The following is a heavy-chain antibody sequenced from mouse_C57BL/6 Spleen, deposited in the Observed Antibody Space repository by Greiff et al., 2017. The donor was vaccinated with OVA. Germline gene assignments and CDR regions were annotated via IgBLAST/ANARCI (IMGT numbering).Heavy chain of an antibody. CDR3: ARHGSSSPAWFAY. J-gene: IGHJ3*01. CDR2: ISSGGSYT. V-gene: IGHV5-6*02. Sequence: DVMLVESGGDLVKPGGSLKLSCAASGFTFSSYGMSWVRQTPDKRLEWVATISSGGSYTYYPDSVKGRFTISRDNAKNTLYLQMSSLKSEDTAMYYCARHGSSSPAWFAYWGQGTLVTVSA. D-gene: IGHD1-1*01. CDR1: GFTFSSYG.